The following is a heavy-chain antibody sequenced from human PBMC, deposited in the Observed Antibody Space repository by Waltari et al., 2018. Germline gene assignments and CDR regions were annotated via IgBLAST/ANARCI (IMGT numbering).Heavy chain of an antibody. D-gene: IGHD2-21*02. CDR2: ISLDGRNK. CDR3: ARARGSDSGYDY. CDR1: GFTFSSYA. V-gene: IGHV3-30*04. Sequence: QVQLVESGGGVVQPGRSLRLSCAASGFTFSSYAMHWVRQAPGKGLGWVAVISLDGRNKYYADSVKGRFTIYRDNSKNTLYLQMNSLRAEDTAVYYCARARGSDSGYDYWGQGTLVTVSS. J-gene: IGHJ4*02.